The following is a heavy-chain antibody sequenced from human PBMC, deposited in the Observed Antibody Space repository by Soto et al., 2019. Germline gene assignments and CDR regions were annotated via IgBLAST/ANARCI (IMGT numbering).Heavy chain of an antibody. D-gene: IGHD4-17*01. J-gene: IGHJ6*02. CDR2: IYPGDSDT. Sequence: GESLKISCKGSGYSFTSYWIGWVRQMPGKGLEWMGIIYPGDSDTRYSPSFQGQVTISADKSISTAYLQWSSLKASDTAMYYCARNIRYGLELHRNPPEYYYSGMSVGGQGTTGTVSS. CDR1: GYSFTSYW. CDR3: ARNIRYGLELHRNPPEYYYSGMSV. V-gene: IGHV5-51*01.